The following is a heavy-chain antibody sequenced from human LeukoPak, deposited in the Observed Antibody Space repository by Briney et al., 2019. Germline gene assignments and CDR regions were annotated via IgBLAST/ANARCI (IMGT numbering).Heavy chain of an antibody. Sequence: GGSLRLSCAGTGFTFSNYAMNWVRQAPGKGLEWVSAISGNGGRTYYADSVKGRFTISRDNSKNTLYLQMKSLRAEDTAIYYCAKVRSGRCNFPDYWGQGTLVTVSS. J-gene: IGHJ4*02. CDR3: AKVRSGRCNFPDY. V-gene: IGHV3-23*01. D-gene: IGHD6-19*01. CDR2: ISGNGGRT. CDR1: GFTFSNYA.